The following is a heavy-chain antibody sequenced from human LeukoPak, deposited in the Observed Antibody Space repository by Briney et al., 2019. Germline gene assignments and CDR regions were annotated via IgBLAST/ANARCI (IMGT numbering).Heavy chain of an antibody. CDR2: ISAYNGNT. J-gene: IGHJ4*02. D-gene: IGHD6-13*01. V-gene: IGHV1-18*01. Sequence: ASVKVSCKASGYTFTSYGISWVRQAPGQGLEWMGWISAYNGNTNYAQKLQGRVTMTTDTSTSTVYMELSSLRSEDTAVYYCARDSGIAAAGTSFDYWGQGTLVTVSS. CDR3: ARDSGIAAAGTSFDY. CDR1: GYTFTSYG.